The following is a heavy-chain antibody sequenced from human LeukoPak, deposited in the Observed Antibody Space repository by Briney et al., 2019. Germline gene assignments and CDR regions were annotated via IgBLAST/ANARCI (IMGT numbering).Heavy chain of an antibody. CDR3: AKGGDYYGSGSFYYYMDV. D-gene: IGHD3-10*01. CDR2: ISGSGGST. CDR1: GFTFSSYA. J-gene: IGHJ6*03. V-gene: IGHV3-23*01. Sequence: GGSLRLSCAASGFTFSSYAMSWVRQAPGKGLEWVSAISGSGGSTYYADSVKGRFTISRDNSKNALYLQMNSLRAEDTAVDYCAKGGDYYGSGSFYYYMDVWGKGTTVTVSS.